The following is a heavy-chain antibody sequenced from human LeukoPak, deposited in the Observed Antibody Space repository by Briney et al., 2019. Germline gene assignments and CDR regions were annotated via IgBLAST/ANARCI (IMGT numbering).Heavy chain of an antibody. CDR2: ISSSSSYT. Sequence: GGSLRLSCAASGFTFSDYYMSWIRQAPGKRLEWVSYISSSSSYTNYADSVKGRFTISRDNAKNSLYLQMNSLRAEDMAVYYCARDQKTTYYYDSSGYYRHNWFDPWGQGTLVTVSS. V-gene: IGHV3-11*06. CDR1: GFTFSDYY. CDR3: ARDQKTTYYYDSSGYYRHNWFDP. J-gene: IGHJ5*02. D-gene: IGHD3-22*01.